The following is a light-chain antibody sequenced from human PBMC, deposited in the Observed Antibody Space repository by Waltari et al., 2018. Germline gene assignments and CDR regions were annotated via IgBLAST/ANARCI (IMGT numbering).Light chain of an antibody. Sequence: QSALTQPASVSGSPGHSIAISCTGTSSDVGGPNHAPWYQQPPGKAPKLIIYYVAKRPSGVSNRFSGSTSGNTASLTISGLQTEDEADYYCSSSTSSDAYVFGTGTTVTVL. CDR2: YVA. J-gene: IGLJ1*01. V-gene: IGLV2-14*01. CDR3: SSSTSSDAYV. CDR1: SSDVGGPNH.